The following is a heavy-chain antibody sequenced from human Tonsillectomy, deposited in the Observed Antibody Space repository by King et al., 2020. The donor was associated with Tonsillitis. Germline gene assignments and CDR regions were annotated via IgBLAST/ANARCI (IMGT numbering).Heavy chain of an antibody. V-gene: IGHV3-33*08. J-gene: IGHJ4*02. CDR2: IWDDARDK. Sequence: VQLVESGGGVVQPGTSLRLSCAAAGFSFSTYGMQWIRQAPGRGLEWVAVIWDDARDKYYADAVKGRFTGSRDHSKNTLYLQMNSLRAEDTAVYYCARDQDRTHDYWGQGTLVTVSS. CDR3: ARDQDRTHDY. CDR1: GFSFSTYG. D-gene: IGHD1-7*01.